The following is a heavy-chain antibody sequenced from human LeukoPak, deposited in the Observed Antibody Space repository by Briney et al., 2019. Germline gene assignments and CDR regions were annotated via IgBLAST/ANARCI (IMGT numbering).Heavy chain of an antibody. CDR2: ISSSGSTI. J-gene: IGHJ4*02. CDR3: ARSVDTAMVTLDY. Sequence: GGSLRLSCAASGFTFSDYYTSWIRQAPGKGLEWVSYISSSGSTIYYADSVKGRFTISRDNAKNSLYLQMNSLRAEDTAVYYCARSVDTAMVTLDYWGQGTLVTVSS. V-gene: IGHV3-11*01. CDR1: GFTFSDYY. D-gene: IGHD5-18*01.